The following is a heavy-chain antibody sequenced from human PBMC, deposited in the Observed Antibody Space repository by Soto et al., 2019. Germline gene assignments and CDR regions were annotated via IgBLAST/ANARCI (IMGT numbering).Heavy chain of an antibody. D-gene: IGHD3-22*01. J-gene: IGHJ4*02. CDR1: GGTFSSYA. CDR2: IIPIFGTA. V-gene: IGHV1-69*13. CDR3: ARDHYYDSSGYIDY. Sequence: SVKVSCKASGGTFSSYAISWVRQAPGQGLEWMGGIIPIFGTANYAQKFQGRVTITADESTSTAYMELSSLRSEDTAVYYCARDHYYDSSGYIDYWGQGTLVTVSS.